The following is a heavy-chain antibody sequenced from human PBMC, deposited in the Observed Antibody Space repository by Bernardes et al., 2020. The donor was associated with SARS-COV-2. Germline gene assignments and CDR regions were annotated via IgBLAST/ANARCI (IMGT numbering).Heavy chain of an antibody. D-gene: IGHD6-13*01. CDR1: GYTFTSYA. J-gene: IGHJ6*02. CDR3: AREGSWPPYYYYGMDV. V-gene: IGHV7-4-1*02. CDR2: INTNTGNP. Sequence: ASVKVSCKASGYTFTSYAMNWVRQAPGQGLEWMGWINTNTGNPTYAQGFTGRFVFSLDTSVSTAYLQISSLKAEDTAVYYCAREGSWPPYYYYGMDVWGQGTTVTVSS.